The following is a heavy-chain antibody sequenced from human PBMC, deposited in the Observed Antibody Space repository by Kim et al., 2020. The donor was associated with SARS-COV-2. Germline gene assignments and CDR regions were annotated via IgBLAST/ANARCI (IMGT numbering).Heavy chain of an antibody. D-gene: IGHD3-10*01. J-gene: IGHJ4*02. Sequence: ASVKVSCKASGYTFTSYDINWVRQATGQGLEWMGWMNPNSGNTGYAQKFQGRVTMTRNTSISTAYMELSSLRSEDTAVYYCARGLNGVWFGETSGDYWGQGTLVTVSS. CDR2: MNPNSGNT. CDR3: ARGLNGVWFGETSGDY. CDR1: GYTFTSYD. V-gene: IGHV1-8*01.